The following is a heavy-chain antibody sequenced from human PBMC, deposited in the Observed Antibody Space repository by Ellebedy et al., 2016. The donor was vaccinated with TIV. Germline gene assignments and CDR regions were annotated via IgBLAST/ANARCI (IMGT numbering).Heavy chain of an antibody. Sequence: SETLSLTCTVSGGSISSGGYFWSWIRLHPGKGLEWIGYIYYSGSTSYNPSLKSRVTISVDTSKKQFSLKLSSVTAADTAVYYCARSPGRNDYTIFNWGQGTLVTVSS. CDR2: IYYSGST. D-gene: IGHD4-11*01. J-gene: IGHJ4*02. CDR3: ARSPGRNDYTIFN. V-gene: IGHV4-31*03. CDR1: GGSISSGGYF.